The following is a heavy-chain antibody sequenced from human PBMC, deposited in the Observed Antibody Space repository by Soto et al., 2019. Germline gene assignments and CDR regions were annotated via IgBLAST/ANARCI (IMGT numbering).Heavy chain of an antibody. Sequence: PSETLSLTCAVSGGSISRGGYSWSWIRQPPGKGLEWIGYIYHSGSIYYNPSLKSRVTISVDRSKNQFSLKLSSVTAADTAVYYCTRHTVDYWGQGTPVTVSS. V-gene: IGHV4-30-2*01. CDR3: TRHTVDY. CDR1: GGSISRGGYS. D-gene: IGHD5-18*01. CDR2: IYHSGSI. J-gene: IGHJ4*02.